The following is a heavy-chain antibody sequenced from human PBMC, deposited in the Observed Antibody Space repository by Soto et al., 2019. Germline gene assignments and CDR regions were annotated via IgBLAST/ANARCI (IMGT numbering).Heavy chain of an antibody. CDR2: ISSISNTI. V-gene: IGHV3-48*01. J-gene: IGHJ4*02. D-gene: IGHD2-15*01. CDR3: ARDRGCSGGICYRDLGY. CDR1: GFTFSTYS. Sequence: EVQLVESGGGLVQPGGSLRLSCAASGFTFSTYSMSWVRQAPGKGLEWVSYISSISNTIYYADSVKGRFTISRDNAKNSLYLYMNSLSAEDTAVYYCARDRGCSGGICYRDLGYWGQGTLVTVSS.